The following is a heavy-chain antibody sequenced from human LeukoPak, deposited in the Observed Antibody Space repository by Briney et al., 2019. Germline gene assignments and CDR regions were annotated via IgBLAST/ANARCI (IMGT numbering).Heavy chain of an antibody. Sequence: SETLSLTCTVSGGSISSSSYYWGWIRQPPGKGLEWIGSIYYSGSTYYNPSLKSRVTISVDTSKNQFSLKLSSVTAADTAVYYCGADPRYSSSWFYFDYWGQGTLVTVSS. CDR3: GADPRYSSSWFYFDY. J-gene: IGHJ4*02. D-gene: IGHD6-13*01. CDR1: GGSISSSSYY. CDR2: IYYSGST. V-gene: IGHV4-39*01.